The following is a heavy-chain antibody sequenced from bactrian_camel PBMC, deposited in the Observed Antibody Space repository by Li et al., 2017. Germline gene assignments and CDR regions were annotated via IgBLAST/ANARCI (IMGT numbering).Heavy chain of an antibody. Sequence: DVQLVESGGGSVQAGGSLRLSCAASGDIYSSNYMGWFRQAPRKGLEWVSAVASGGSSTYYAGSVKGRFTISRDNAKNTLYLQLNSLKTEDTAVYYCAAEGGVIVAAGYDYWGQGTQVTVS. CDR2: VASGGSST. CDR3: AAEGGVIVAAGYDY. J-gene: IGHJ4*01. D-gene: IGHD1*01. CDR1: GDIYSSNY. V-gene: IGHV3S40*01.